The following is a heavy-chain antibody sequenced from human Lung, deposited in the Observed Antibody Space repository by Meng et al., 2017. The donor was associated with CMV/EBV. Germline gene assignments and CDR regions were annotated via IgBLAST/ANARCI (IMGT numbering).Heavy chain of an antibody. Sequence: QGRTHESGPGPGKPSGTPSLTCAVSGGSISSSNWWSWGRQPPGKGLEWIGEIYHSGSTNYNPSLKSRVTISVDKSKNQFSLNLSSVTAADTAVYYCARVGQWLPIDYWGQGTLVTVSS. J-gene: IGHJ4*02. CDR1: GGSISSSNW. CDR2: IYHSGST. V-gene: IGHV4-4*02. CDR3: ARVGQWLPIDY. D-gene: IGHD6-19*01.